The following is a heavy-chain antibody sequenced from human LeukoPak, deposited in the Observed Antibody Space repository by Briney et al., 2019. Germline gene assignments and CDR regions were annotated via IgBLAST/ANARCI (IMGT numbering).Heavy chain of an antibody. CDR3: AKGFSSGDYGLDS. CDR2: IRYDGSNK. D-gene: IGHD4-17*01. V-gene: IGHV3-30*02. CDR1: GFTFSSYG. Sequence: PGGSLRLSCAASGFTFSSYGMHWVRQAPGKGLEWVAFIRYDGSNKYYADSVKGRFTISRDNSKNTLYLQMNSLRAEDTAVYYCAKGFSSGDYGLDSWGRGTLVTVSS. J-gene: IGHJ4*02.